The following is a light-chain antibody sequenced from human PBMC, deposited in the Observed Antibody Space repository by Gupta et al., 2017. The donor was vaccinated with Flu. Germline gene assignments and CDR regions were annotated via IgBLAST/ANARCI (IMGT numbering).Light chain of an antibody. CDR2: RND. Sequence: VTTSCSGSSSNIGSNFVYWYQHLPGTAPNLLMYRNDQRPSGVPDRFSGSKSGTSASLAISGLRAEDEGDYYCAAWDDSRSGVVFGGGTRLTVL. CDR1: SSNIGSNF. J-gene: IGLJ2*01. V-gene: IGLV1-47*01. CDR3: AAWDDSRSGVV.